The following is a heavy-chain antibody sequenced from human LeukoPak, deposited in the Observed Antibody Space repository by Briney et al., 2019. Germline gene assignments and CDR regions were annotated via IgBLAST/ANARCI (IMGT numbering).Heavy chain of an antibody. J-gene: IGHJ4*02. Sequence: GGSLRLSCAASGFTFSSHWMHWVRQAPGKGLVWVSRSNSDESTTTYADSVKGRFTISRDNAKNTLYLQMNSLRAEDTAVYYCARLGIMYGSDSKRAFDYWGQGTLVTVSS. D-gene: IGHD4-23*01. CDR3: ARLGIMYGSDSKRAFDY. CDR1: GFTFSSHW. CDR2: SNSDESTT. V-gene: IGHV3-74*03.